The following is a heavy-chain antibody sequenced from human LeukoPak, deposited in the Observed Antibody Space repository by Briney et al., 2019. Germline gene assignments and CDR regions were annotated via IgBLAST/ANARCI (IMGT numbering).Heavy chain of an antibody. CDR1: GGSISSYY. CDR2: IYYSGST. CDR3: ARDEGGGGGIIAVAGRRFDP. J-gene: IGHJ5*02. Sequence: SETLSLTCTVSGGSISSYYWSWIRQPPGKGLEWIGYIYYSGSTNYNPSLKSRVTISVDTSKNQFSLKLSSVTAADTAVYYCARDEGGGGGIIAVAGRRFDPWGQGTLVTVSS. D-gene: IGHD6-19*01. V-gene: IGHV4-59*01.